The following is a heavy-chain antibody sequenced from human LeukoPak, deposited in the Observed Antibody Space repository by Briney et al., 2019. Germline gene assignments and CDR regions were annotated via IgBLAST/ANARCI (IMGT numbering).Heavy chain of an antibody. J-gene: IGHJ4*02. V-gene: IGHV4-59*08. CDR2: IYYSGST. D-gene: IGHD3-22*01. CDR1: GGSISSDY. CDR3: ARHESYDSSLDY. Sequence: PSETLSLTCTVSGGSISSDYWSWIRQPPGKGLEWIGYIYYSGSTNYNPSLKSRVTISVDTSTNQFSLKLSSVTAADTAVYYCARHESYDSSLDYWGQGTLVTVSS.